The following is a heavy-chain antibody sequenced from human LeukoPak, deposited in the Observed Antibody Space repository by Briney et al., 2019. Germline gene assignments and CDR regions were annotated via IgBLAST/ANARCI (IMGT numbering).Heavy chain of an antibody. CDR1: GGSITTYY. D-gene: IGHD5-12*01. Sequence: SETLSLTCTVSGGSITTYYWSWIRQPPGKALEWIGYIYYSGSTNYNPSLKSRVTTSIDTSKNQFSLKLSSVTAADTAVYYCARVPPLPRPYTGYDYYFDYWGQGTLVIVSS. V-gene: IGHV4-59*01. J-gene: IGHJ4*02. CDR3: ARVPPLPRPYTGYDYYFDY. CDR2: IYYSGST.